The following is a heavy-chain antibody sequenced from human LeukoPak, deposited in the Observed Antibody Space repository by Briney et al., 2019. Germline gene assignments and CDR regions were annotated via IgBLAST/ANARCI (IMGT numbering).Heavy chain of an antibody. V-gene: IGHV4-38-2*02. CDR2: IYHSGST. CDR3: GGIPPGDQIDY. J-gene: IGHJ4*02. D-gene: IGHD3-10*01. Sequence: SETLSLTCTVSGYSISSGYYWGWIRQPPGKGLEWIGSIYHSGSTYYNPSLKSRVTISVDTSKNQFSLKLSSVTAADTAVYYCGGIPPGDQIDYWGQGTLVTVSS. CDR1: GYSISSGYY.